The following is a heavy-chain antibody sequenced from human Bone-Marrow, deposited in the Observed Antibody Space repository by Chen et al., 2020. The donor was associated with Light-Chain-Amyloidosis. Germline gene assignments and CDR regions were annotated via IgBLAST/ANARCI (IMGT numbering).Heavy chain of an antibody. CDR1: GGSLSSSSYY. V-gene: IGHV4-39*07. J-gene: IGHJ4*02. CDR3: TGDVRLEWAFY. D-gene: IGHD3-3*01. CDR2: IHSSGST. Sequence: QEQLQESGPGLVKPSETLSLTCTVSGGSLSSSSYYWGWIRQPPGKGLEWIGSIHSSGSTYYSPSLKSRVTISVDTSKNQFSLKLDSVTAADTAVYYCTGDVRLEWAFYWGQGILVTVSS.